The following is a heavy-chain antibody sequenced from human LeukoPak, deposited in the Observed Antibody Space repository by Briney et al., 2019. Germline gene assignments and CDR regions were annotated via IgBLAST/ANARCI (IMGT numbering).Heavy chain of an antibody. D-gene: IGHD2-15*01. CDR2: ISGSGDST. V-gene: IGHV3-23*01. J-gene: IGHJ4*02. CDR1: GFTFSSYA. CDR3: AKVAGYSTPHYFDY. Sequence: GALRLSCAASGFTFSSYAMSWVRQAPGKGLEWVSAISGSGDSTYYADSVKGRFTISRDNSKNTLYLQMNSLRAEDTAVSYCAKVAGYSTPHYFDYWGQGTLVNVSS.